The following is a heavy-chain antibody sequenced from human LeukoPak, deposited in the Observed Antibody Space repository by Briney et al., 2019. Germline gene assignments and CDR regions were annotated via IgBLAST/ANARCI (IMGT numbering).Heavy chain of an antibody. CDR3: AIVVGGLGYCSGGSCSNWFDP. V-gene: IGHV1-69*13. CDR1: GGTFSSYA. CDR2: IIPIFGTA. D-gene: IGHD2-15*01. Sequence: GASVKVSCKASGGTFSSYAISWVRQAPGQGLEWMGGIIPIFGTANYAQKFQGRVTITADESTSTAYMELSSLRSEDTAVYYCAIVVGGLGYCSGGSCSNWFDPWGQGTLVTVSS. J-gene: IGHJ5*02.